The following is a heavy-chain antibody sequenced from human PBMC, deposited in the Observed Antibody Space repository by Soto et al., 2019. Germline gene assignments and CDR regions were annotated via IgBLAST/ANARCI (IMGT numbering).Heavy chain of an antibody. V-gene: IGHV3-74*01. J-gene: IGHJ5*02. D-gene: IGHD2-15*01. Sequence: EVQLVESGGGLVQPGGSLRLSCAASGFTFSTYWMHWVRQAPGKGLVWVSRIKGDGSTTYYADSVKGRFTISRDNAKNTLFLQMNSLRDDDTAVYYCASSGDPNWFDPWGKGTLVTVSS. CDR1: GFTFSTYW. CDR2: IKGDGSTT. CDR3: ASSGDPNWFDP.